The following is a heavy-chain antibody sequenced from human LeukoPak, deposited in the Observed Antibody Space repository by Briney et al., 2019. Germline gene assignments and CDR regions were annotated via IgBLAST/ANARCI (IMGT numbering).Heavy chain of an antibody. CDR2: IWSDGINR. V-gene: IGHV3-33*06. CDR3: VKERSPFDAFDI. Sequence: GGSLRLSCAASGFTFSNYGMHWVRQAPGKGLEWVAVIWSDGINRYYADSVKGRFTFSRDNSKYTLSLQMNSLRAEDTALYYCVKERSPFDAFDIWGQGTMVTVSS. CDR1: GFTFSNYG. J-gene: IGHJ3*02.